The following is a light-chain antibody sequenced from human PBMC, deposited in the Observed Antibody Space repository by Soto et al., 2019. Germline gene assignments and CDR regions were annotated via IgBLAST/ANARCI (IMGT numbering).Light chain of an antibody. CDR2: GAS. CDR1: QSVSSSY. J-gene: IGKJ5*01. Sequence: ESVLTQSPGALSLSPGERATLSCRASQSVSSSYLAWYQQKPGQAPRLLIYGASSRATGIPDRFSGSGSGTDFTLTISRLGPEDFAVYYCRKYAGSPITFGQGTGMEIK. CDR3: RKYAGSPIT. V-gene: IGKV3-20*01.